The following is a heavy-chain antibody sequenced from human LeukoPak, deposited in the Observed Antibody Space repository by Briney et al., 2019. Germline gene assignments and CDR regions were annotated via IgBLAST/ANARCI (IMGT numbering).Heavy chain of an antibody. CDR3: ARYNGVVTIFGVVKTGGYFDY. CDR1: GGSLSGYY. D-gene: IGHD3-3*01. V-gene: IGHV4-34*01. Sequence: NPSETLSLTCAVYGGSLSGYYWSWIRQPPGKGLEWIGEINHSGSTNYNPSLKSRVTISVDTSKNQFSLKLSSVTAADTAVYYCARYNGVVTIFGVVKTGGYFDYWGQGTLVTVSS. CDR2: INHSGST. J-gene: IGHJ4*02.